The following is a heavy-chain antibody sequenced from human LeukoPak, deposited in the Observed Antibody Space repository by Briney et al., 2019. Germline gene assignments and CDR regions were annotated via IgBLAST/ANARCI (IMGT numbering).Heavy chain of an antibody. Sequence: GGSLRLSCAASGFTFRTFGMHWVRQAPGKGLEWVAIIWYDGINKYCADSVKGRFTISRDNSKNTLYLQMNSLRAEDTAVYYCARDYYDSSGQLHAGAHAFDIWGQGTMVTASS. CDR2: IWYDGINK. CDR3: ARDYYDSSGQLHAGAHAFDI. CDR1: GFTFRTFG. J-gene: IGHJ3*02. V-gene: IGHV3-33*01. D-gene: IGHD3-22*01.